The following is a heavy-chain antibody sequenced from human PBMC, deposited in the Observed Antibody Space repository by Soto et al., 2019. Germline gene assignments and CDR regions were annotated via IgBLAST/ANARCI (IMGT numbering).Heavy chain of an antibody. CDR3: ARYSSSSWYYYYGMDV. Sequence: QVQLQQWGAGLLKPSETLSLTCAVYGGSFSGYYWSWIRQPPGKGLEWIGEINHSGSTNYNPSLKSRVTISVDTTKNQFSRKLSSVTAADTAVYYCARYSSSSWYYYYGMDVWGQGTTVTVSS. D-gene: IGHD6-6*01. J-gene: IGHJ6*02. CDR2: INHSGST. V-gene: IGHV4-34*01. CDR1: GGSFSGYY.